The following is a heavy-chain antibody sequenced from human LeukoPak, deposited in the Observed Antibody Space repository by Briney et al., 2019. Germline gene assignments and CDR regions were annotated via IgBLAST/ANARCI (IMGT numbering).Heavy chain of an antibody. CDR3: AKQKGYCSGGSCYYSDY. V-gene: IGHV3-23*01. D-gene: IGHD2-15*01. CDR1: GFTFSSYA. Sequence: GGSLRLSCAASGFTFSSYAMSWVRQAPGKGLEWVSTLSGSGASTSYADSVKGRFTISRDNSKNTLYLQVNSLRAEDTARYYCAKQKGYCSGGSCYYSDYWGPGTLVTVSS. J-gene: IGHJ4*02. CDR2: LSGSGAST.